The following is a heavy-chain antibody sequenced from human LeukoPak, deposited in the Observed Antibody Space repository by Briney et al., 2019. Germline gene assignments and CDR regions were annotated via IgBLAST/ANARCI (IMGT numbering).Heavy chain of an antibody. CDR1: GFTFSSYS. V-gene: IGHV3-21*01. J-gene: IGHJ4*02. D-gene: IGHD3-9*01. CDR2: ISSSSSYI. Sequence: GGSLRLSCAASGFTFSSYSMNWVRQAPGKGLEWVSSISSSSSYIYYADSVKGRFTISRDNAKNSLYLQMNSLRAEDTAVYYCATSDYNILTGYHYWGQGTLVTVSS. CDR3: ATSDYNILTGYHY.